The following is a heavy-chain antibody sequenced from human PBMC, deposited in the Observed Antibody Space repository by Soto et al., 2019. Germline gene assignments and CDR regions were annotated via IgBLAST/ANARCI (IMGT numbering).Heavy chain of an antibody. V-gene: IGHV5-51*01. D-gene: IGHD2-2*01. J-gene: IGHJ6*02. CDR3: ATSDRSSLTFYYHGVDV. Sequence: LKISCKGSAYNFTTYWIGWVRQMPGKGLEWVGVIHPGDSDIRYSPSFQGQVTISADKSISTAYLQWSSLKASDTAMYYCATSDRSSLTFYYHGVDVWGQGTTVTVSS. CDR1: AYNFTTYW. CDR2: IHPGDSDI.